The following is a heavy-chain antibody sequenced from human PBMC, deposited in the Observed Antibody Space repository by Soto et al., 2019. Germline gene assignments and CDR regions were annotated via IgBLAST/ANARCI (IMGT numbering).Heavy chain of an antibody. Sequence: GSLRLPCRASGFTFGDYAMSWVRQAPGKGLEWVGFIRSKGSGGTSEYAASVKGRFTFSRDDSKSIAYLQMNSLKIEDTAVYYCTRDQPITPWGQGTMVTVSS. V-gene: IGHV3-49*04. CDR3: TRDQPITP. CDR1: GFTFGDYA. CDR2: IRSKGSGGTS. D-gene: IGHD3-10*01. J-gene: IGHJ3*01.